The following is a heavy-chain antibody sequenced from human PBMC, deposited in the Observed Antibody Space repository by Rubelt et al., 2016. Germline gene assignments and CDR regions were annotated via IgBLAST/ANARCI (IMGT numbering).Heavy chain of an antibody. V-gene: IGHV4-34*01. D-gene: IGHD1-26*01. CDR3: ARHDTGSFLFDS. CDR1: GGSFSGYS. CDR2: IDHSGNT. Sequence: QVQLQQWGAGLVKPSETLSLTCAVYGGSFSGYSWTWIRQPPGKGLEWLGEIDHSGNTDYIPSLKSRVSISGDTAKKQISRKMSAVTAADTGVYYCARHDTGSFLFDSWGQGTPVTVSS. J-gene: IGHJ4*02.